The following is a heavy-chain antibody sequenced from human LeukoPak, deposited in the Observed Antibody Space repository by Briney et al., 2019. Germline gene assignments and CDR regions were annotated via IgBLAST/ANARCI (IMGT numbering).Heavy chain of an antibody. CDR3: AKDVLYYYDSSGYSDY. CDR2: ISGSGGST. Sequence: GGSLRLSCAASGFTFSSYAMSWVRQAPGKGLEWVSAISGSGGSTYYADSVKGRFTISRGNSKNTLYLQMNSLRAEDTAVYYCAKDVLYYYDSSGYSDYWGQGTLVTVSS. CDR1: GFTFSSYA. V-gene: IGHV3-23*01. D-gene: IGHD3-22*01. J-gene: IGHJ4*02.